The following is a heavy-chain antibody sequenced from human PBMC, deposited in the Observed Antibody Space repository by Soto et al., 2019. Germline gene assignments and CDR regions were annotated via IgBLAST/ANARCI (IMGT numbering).Heavy chain of an antibody. Sequence: SEALSLTCAVSGYSISSGYYWGWIRQPPGKGLEWIGSIYHSGSTYYNPSLKSRVTISVDTSKNQFSLKLSSVTAADTAVYYCARPSIAARLSPFDYWGQGTLVTVSS. CDR2: IYHSGST. CDR1: GYSISSGYY. J-gene: IGHJ4*02. CDR3: ARPSIAARLSPFDY. V-gene: IGHV4-38-2*01. D-gene: IGHD6-6*01.